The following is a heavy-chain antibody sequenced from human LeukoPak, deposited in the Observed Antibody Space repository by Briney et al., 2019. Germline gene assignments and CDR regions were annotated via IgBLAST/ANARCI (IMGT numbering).Heavy chain of an antibody. Sequence: SETLSLTCTVSGGSIRSYYGSWIRQPPGKGLECIGYIYYSGRTNYNPSLKSRVTISLDTSKNQFSLKRSSVTAADTAVYYCARRGTVTHGVWFDPWGQGTLVSVSS. CDR3: ARRGTVTHGVWFDP. CDR2: IYYSGRT. J-gene: IGHJ5*02. V-gene: IGHV4-59*01. CDR1: GGSIRSYY. D-gene: IGHD4-17*01.